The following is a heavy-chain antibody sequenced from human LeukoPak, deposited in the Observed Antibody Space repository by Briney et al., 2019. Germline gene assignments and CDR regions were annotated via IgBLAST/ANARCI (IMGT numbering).Heavy chain of an antibody. CDR3: ASLPSSGWYVSGNDF. V-gene: IGHV3-48*03. CDR1: GFIFSSYE. CDR2: ISSGGGTI. Sequence: GGSLRLSCAASGFIFSSYEMNWVRQAPGKGLEWVSYISSGGGTIYYAASVKGRFTVSRDNGKYSLYLHMNSLRAEDTAVYYCASLPSSGWYVSGNDFWGQGTLVT. D-gene: IGHD6-19*01. J-gene: IGHJ4*02.